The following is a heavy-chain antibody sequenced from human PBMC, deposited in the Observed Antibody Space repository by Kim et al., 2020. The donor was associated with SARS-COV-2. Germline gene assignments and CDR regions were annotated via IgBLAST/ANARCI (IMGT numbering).Heavy chain of an antibody. CDR3: ARGSSGWYLRGDYFDY. Sequence: GGSLRLSCAASGFTFSSYGMHWVRQAPGKGLEWVAVIWYDGSNKYYAYSVKVLFTISRDNSKNTLYLQMNSLRAEDTAVYYCARGSSGWYLRGDYFDYWGQGTLVTVSS. CDR1: GFTFSSYG. D-gene: IGHD6-19*01. J-gene: IGHJ4*02. CDR2: IWYDGSNK. V-gene: IGHV3-33*01.